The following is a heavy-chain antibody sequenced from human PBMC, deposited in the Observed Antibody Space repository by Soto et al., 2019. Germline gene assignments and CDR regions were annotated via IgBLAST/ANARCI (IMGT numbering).Heavy chain of an antibody. Sequence: GGSLRLSCAASGFTFSSYAMSWVRQAPGKGLEWVSAISGSGGSTYYADSVKGRFTISRDNSKNTLYLQMNSLRAEDTAVYYCAKHYGSSGYSNWYFDLWGRGTLVTVSS. D-gene: IGHD3-22*01. CDR3: AKHYGSSGYSNWYFDL. CDR2: ISGSGGST. CDR1: GFTFSSYA. J-gene: IGHJ2*01. V-gene: IGHV3-23*01.